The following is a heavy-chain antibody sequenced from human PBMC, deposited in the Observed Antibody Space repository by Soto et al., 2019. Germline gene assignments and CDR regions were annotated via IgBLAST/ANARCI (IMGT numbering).Heavy chain of an antibody. CDR2: INPNSGDT. CDR1: GYTFTIYF. D-gene: IGHD3-16*01. Sequence: QVQLVQSGPEMSKPGASVKVSCNTSGYTFTIYFIHWVRQAPGRGLEWMGWINPNSGDTKYAQNFQGRVTMTRDTSISTAYMDLGGLTSDDTAVFFCARGGGRHLRPLETWGHGTPVTVSS. CDR3: ARGGGRHLRPLET. J-gene: IGHJ4*01. V-gene: IGHV1-2*02.